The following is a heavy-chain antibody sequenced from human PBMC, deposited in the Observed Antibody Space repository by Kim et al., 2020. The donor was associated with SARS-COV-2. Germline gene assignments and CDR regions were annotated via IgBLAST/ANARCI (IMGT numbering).Heavy chain of an antibody. J-gene: IGHJ6*02. CDR3: ARHIGGSYSSSWVYGMDV. Sequence: SETLSLTCSVAGGPINSPTYYWGWVRQPPGKGLEWIASIYYSGTTYYNPSLRSRVTMSVDTSENQFSLILRSLTAADTAKYYCARHIGGSYSSSWVYGMDVWGQGTTVTVSS. CDR2: IYYSGTT. D-gene: IGHD6-13*01. V-gene: IGHV4-39*01. CDR1: GGPINSPTYY.